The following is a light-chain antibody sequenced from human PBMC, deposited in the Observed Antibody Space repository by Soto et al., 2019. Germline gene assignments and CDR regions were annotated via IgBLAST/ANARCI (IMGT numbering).Light chain of an antibody. J-gene: IGLJ1*01. Sequence: QSVLTQPPSASGSSGQSVTISCTGTSSDVGGYNYVSWYQQHPGKAPKLMIYEVSKRPSGVPDRFSGSKSGNTASLTVSGLQAEDEADYYCSSYAGSNNYVFGTGTKGTVL. V-gene: IGLV2-8*01. CDR2: EVS. CDR1: SSDVGGYNY. CDR3: SSYAGSNNYV.